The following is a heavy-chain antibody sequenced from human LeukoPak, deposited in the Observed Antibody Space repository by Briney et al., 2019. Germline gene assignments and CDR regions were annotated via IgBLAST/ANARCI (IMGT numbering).Heavy chain of an antibody. V-gene: IGHV3-30-3*01. Sequence: GGSLRLSCAASGFTFSSYAMHWVRQAPGKGLEWVAVISYDGSNKYYADSVKGRFTISRDNSKNTLYLQMNSLRAEDTAVYYCARDLIPPEVVVTASGMDVWGQGTTVTVSS. CDR3: ARDLIPPEVVVTASGMDV. D-gene: IGHD2-21*02. CDR2: ISYDGSNK. J-gene: IGHJ6*02. CDR1: GFTFSSYA.